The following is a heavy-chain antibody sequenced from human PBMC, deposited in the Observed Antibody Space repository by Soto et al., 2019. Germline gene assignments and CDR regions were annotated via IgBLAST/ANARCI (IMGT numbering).Heavy chain of an antibody. CDR3: AIDHERFSYGMDV. J-gene: IGHJ6*02. D-gene: IGHD3-3*01. CDR1: GYTFTSYA. V-gene: IGHV1-3*01. CDR2: INAGNGNT. Sequence: QVQLVQSGAEVKKPGASVKVSCKASGYTFTSYAMHWVRQAPGQRLEWMGWINAGNGNTKYSQKFQGRVTITRDTSASTAYMELSSLRSEDTAVYYCAIDHERFSYGMDVWGQGTTVTVSS.